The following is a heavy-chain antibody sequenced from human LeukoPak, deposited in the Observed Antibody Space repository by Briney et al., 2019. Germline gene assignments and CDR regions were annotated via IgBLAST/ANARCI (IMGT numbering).Heavy chain of an antibody. D-gene: IGHD1/OR15-1a*01. CDR3: ATSESQTRFDF. Sequence: GESLKISCKGSGYTFTTHWIAWMRQMPGKGLEWMGIIFPGDSDTTYSPSFEGQVTISADKSINTAYLQWSSLKASDTAMYYCATSESQTRFDFWGQGTLVTVSS. V-gene: IGHV5-51*01. J-gene: IGHJ4*02. CDR2: IFPGDSDT. CDR1: GYTFTTHW.